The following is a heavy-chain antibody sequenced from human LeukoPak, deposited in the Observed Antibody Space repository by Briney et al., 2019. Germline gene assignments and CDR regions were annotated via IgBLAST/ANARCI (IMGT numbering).Heavy chain of an antibody. J-gene: IGHJ4*02. Sequence: GSLRLSCAASGFTFRDYYMSWIRQPPGKGLGWIGSIYYSGSTHYNPSLKSRVTISVDTSKNQFSLKLSSVTAADTAVYYCARRGIKGYYYGSGSPFDYWGQGTLVTVSS. CDR1: GFTFRDYY. D-gene: IGHD3-10*01. CDR2: IYYSGST. V-gene: IGHV4-34*01. CDR3: ARRGIKGYYYGSGSPFDY.